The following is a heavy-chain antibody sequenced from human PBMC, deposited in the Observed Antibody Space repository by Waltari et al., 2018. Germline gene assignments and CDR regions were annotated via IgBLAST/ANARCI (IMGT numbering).Heavy chain of an antibody. Sequence: EVQLVESGGGLLQPGGSLRPPCAASGSTFSGRGMSWGRQAPGKGPGWVANINQDGSEKFYVDSVNGRFTISRDNAKSSLFLQMSGLRADDTAVYYCARGAGWLADHWGQGTVVTVSS. V-gene: IGHV3-7*01. CDR3: ARGAGWLADH. J-gene: IGHJ5*02. D-gene: IGHD6-19*01. CDR1: GSTFSGRG. CDR2: INQDGSEK.